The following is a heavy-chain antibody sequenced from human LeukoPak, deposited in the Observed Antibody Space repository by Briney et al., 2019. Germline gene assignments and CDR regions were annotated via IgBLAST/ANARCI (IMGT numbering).Heavy chain of an antibody. J-gene: IGHJ6*02. CDR1: GYTFTSYY. D-gene: IGHD5-18*01. CDR3: ARGRYSYGSLLYYYYYGMDV. V-gene: IGHV1-46*01. CDR2: INPSGGST. Sequence: GASVKVSCKASGYTFTSYYMHWVRQAPGQGLEWMGIINPSGGSTSYAQKFQGRVTMTRDTSTSTVYMELSSLRSEDTAVYYCARGRYSYGSLLYYYYYGMDVWGQGTTVTVSS.